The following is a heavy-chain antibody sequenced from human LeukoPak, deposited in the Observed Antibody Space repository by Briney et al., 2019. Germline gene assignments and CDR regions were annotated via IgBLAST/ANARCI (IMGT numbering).Heavy chain of an antibody. Sequence: ASVKVSCKASGYTFTGYYMHWVRQAPGQGLEWMGWINPNSGGTNYAQKFQGRVTMTRDTSISTAYMELSRLRSDDTAVYYCARGRPRSGITMVRGVRNWFDPWGQGTLVTVSS. J-gene: IGHJ5*02. CDR3: ARGRPRSGITMVRGVRNWFDP. D-gene: IGHD3-10*01. CDR2: INPNSGGT. CDR1: GYTFTGYY. V-gene: IGHV1-2*02.